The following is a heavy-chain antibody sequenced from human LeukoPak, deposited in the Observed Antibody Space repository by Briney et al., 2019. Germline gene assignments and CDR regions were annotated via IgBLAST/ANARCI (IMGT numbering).Heavy chain of an antibody. V-gene: IGHV3-23*01. CDR3: AKDRGQQLGPYYYYGMDV. CDR1: GFTFSSYA. CDR2: ISGSGGST. D-gene: IGHD6-13*01. Sequence: GGSLRLSCAASGFTFSSYAMSWVRQAPGKGLEWVSAISGSGGSTYYADSVKGRFTISRDNSKNTLYLQMNSLRAEDTAVYYYAKDRGQQLGPYYYYGMDVWGQGTTVTVSS. J-gene: IGHJ6*02.